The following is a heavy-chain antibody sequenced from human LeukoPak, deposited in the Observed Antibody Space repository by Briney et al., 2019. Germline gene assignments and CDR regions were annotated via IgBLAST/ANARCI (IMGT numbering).Heavy chain of an antibody. CDR1: GFTFSSYG. CDR2: IWYDGSNK. J-gene: IGHJ2*01. D-gene: IGHD2-2*01. CDR3: AKSTRKCRSTSCYLRWYFDL. V-gene: IGHV3-33*06. Sequence: GGSLRLSCAASGFTFSSYGMHWVRQAPGKGLEWVAVIWYDGSNKYYADSVKGRFTISRDNSKNTLYLQMNSLRAEDTAVYYCAKSTRKCRSTSCYLRWYFDLWGRGTLVTVSS.